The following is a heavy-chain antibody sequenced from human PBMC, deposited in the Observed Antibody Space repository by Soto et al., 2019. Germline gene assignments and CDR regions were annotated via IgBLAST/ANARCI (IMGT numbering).Heavy chain of an antibody. D-gene: IGHD5-18*01. Sequence: GGSLRLSCAASGFTFSSYAMHWVRQAPGKGLEWVAVISYDGSNKYYADSVKGRFTISRDNSKNTLYLQMNSLRAEDTAVYYCARDRIGYSYGLDYYGMDVWGQGTTVTVSS. CDR2: ISYDGSNK. V-gene: IGHV3-30-3*01. CDR1: GFTFSSYA. CDR3: ARDRIGYSYGLDYYGMDV. J-gene: IGHJ6*02.